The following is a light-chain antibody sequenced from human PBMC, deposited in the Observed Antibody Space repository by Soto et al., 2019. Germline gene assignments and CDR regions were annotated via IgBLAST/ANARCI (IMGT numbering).Light chain of an antibody. J-gene: IGKJ1*01. Sequence: DIQMTQSPSSLSASVGNRVTITCRASQSISTYLNWYQKKPGKAPNLLIYDASRLHSGVPPRFSGIGSGTDFILNISSLQPEDFATYYCQQSYSIPQTFGQGTKVDIK. CDR2: DAS. CDR1: QSISTY. V-gene: IGKV1-39*01. CDR3: QQSYSIPQT.